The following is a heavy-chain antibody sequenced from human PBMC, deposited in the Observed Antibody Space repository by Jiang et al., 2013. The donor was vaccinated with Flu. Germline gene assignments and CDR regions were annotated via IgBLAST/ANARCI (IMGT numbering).Heavy chain of an antibody. J-gene: IGHJ4*02. D-gene: IGHD1-26*01. CDR1: GFTFSTYW. CDR3: ARDKVVGPTKLEY. V-gene: IGHV3-7*01. Sequence: EGELLESGGGLVQPGGSLRLSCAASGFTFSTYWMTWVRQAPGRGLEWVANIKEDGSETYYVDSVKGRFTISRDNAKNSLYLQMNSLRAEDTAVYYCARDKVVGPTKLEYWGQGALVTVSS. CDR2: IKEDGSET.